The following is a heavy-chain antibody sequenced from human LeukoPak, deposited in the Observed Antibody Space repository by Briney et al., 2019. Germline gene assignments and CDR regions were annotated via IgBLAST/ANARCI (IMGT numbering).Heavy chain of an antibody. CDR1: GFTFSSYA. V-gene: IGHV3-23*01. CDR2: ISGSGGST. D-gene: IGHD3-3*01. Sequence: GGSLRLSCAASGFTFSSYAMSWVRQAPGKGLEWVSAISGSGGSTYYADSVKGRFTISRDNSKNTLYLQMNSLRAEDTAVYYCAKDRKGSRLTIFGVVIIPGFAYWGQGTLVTVSS. CDR3: AKDRKGSRLTIFGVVIIPGFAY. J-gene: IGHJ4*02.